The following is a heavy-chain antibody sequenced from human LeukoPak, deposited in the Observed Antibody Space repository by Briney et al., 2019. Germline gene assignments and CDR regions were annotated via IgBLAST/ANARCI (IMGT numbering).Heavy chain of an antibody. CDR3: AKDQIDSIPAVFDY. V-gene: IGHV3-23*01. D-gene: IGHD2-2*02. J-gene: IGHJ4*02. CDR2: IIGSGATT. CDR1: GFRFRGFA. Sequence: GGSLRLSCAASGFRFRGFAMSWVRQAPGKGLEWVSGIIGSGATTFYADSVKGRFTISRDNSKNTLYLQMNSLRAEDTAVYYCAKDQIDSIPAVFDYWGQGTLVTVSS.